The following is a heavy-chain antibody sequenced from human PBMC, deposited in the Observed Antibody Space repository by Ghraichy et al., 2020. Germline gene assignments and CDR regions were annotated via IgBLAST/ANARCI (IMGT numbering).Heavy chain of an antibody. V-gene: IGHV3-23*01. J-gene: IGHJ4*02. D-gene: IGHD1-14*01. CDR1: GFTFNDYT. CDR2: ISNTGGTT. CDR3: ANRGTGTSSRHFAY. Sequence: GESLNISCAASGFTFNDYTMSWVRQAPGKGLEWVSIISNTGGTTYYADSVKGRFTISRDNPKNTLYLQMNSLRAEDTAVYYCANRGTGTSSRHFAYWGQGTLVTVS.